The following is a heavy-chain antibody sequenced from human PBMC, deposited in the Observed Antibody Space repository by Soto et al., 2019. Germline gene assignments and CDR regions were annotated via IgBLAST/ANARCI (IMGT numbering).Heavy chain of an antibody. CDR3: ANPLAILRVYYYSGLDV. CDR1: GFTFSTYA. J-gene: IGHJ6*02. CDR2: ISGSGTTT. V-gene: IGHV3-23*01. Sequence: GGSLRLSCAAAGFTFSTYAMCWVRQAPGKGLEWVSAISGSGTTTYYADSVKGRFTISRDNSKDTLYLQVNSLRAEDTAVYFCANPLAILRVYYYSGLDVWGQGTTVTVSS.